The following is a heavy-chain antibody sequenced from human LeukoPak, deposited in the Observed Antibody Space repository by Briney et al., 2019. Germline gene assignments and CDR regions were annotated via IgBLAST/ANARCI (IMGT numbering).Heavy chain of an antibody. J-gene: IGHJ6*03. CDR2: IYYSGST. Sequence: SETLSLTCTVSVGSISSYYWSWIRQPPGKGLEWIGYIYYSGSTNYNPSLKSRVTISVDTSKNQFSLKLSSVTAADTAVYYCARFSPPDYYYYYYMDVWGKGTTVTVSS. CDR3: ARFSPPDYYYYYYMDV. CDR1: VGSISSYY. V-gene: IGHV4-59*01.